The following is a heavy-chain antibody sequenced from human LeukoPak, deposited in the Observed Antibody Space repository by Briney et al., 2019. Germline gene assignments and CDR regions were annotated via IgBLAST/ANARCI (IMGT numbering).Heavy chain of an antibody. CDR2: ISSSSSYI. V-gene: IGHV3-21*01. CDR1: GFTFSSYS. Sequence: GGSLTLSCAASGFTFSSYSMNWVRQAPGKGLEWVSSISSSSSYIYYADSVKGRFTISRDNAKNSLYLQMNSLRAEDTAVYYCARTLSGGCSSTSCYWGYYFDYWGQGTLVTVSS. D-gene: IGHD2-2*01. CDR3: ARTLSGGCSSTSCYWGYYFDY. J-gene: IGHJ4*02.